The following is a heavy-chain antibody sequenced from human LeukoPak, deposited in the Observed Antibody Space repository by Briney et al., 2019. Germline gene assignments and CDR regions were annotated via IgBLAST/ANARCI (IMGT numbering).Heavy chain of an antibody. D-gene: IGHD6-13*01. Sequence: RSGGSLRLSCAASGFTFSSYAMSWVRQAPGKGLEWVSAISGSGGSTYYADSVKGRFTISRDNSKNTLYLQMNSLRAEDTAVYYCARRGSGIAAAFDYWGQGTLVTVSS. CDR3: ARRGSGIAAAFDY. CDR2: ISGSGGST. CDR1: GFTFSSYA. V-gene: IGHV3-23*01. J-gene: IGHJ4*02.